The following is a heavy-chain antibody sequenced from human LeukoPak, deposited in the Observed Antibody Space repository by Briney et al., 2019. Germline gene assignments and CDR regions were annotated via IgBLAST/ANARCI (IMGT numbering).Heavy chain of an antibody. CDR2: ISSSGSTI. CDR3: AREDHYDSSGYPRLDV. Sequence: KSGGSLRLSCAASGFTFSDYYMSWIRQAPGKGLEWVSYISSSGSTIYYADSVKGRFTISRDNAKNSLYLQMNSLRAEDTAVYYCAREDHYDSSGYPRLDVWGKGTTVTISS. D-gene: IGHD3-22*01. V-gene: IGHV3-11*01. CDR1: GFTFSDYY. J-gene: IGHJ6*04.